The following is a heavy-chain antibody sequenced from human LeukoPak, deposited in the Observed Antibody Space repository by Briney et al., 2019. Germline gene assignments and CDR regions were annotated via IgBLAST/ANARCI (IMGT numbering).Heavy chain of an antibody. D-gene: IGHD3-10*01. Sequence: SETLSLTCAVYGGSFSGYYWSWIRQPPGKGLEWIGEINHSGSTNYNPSLKSRVTISVDTSKNQFSLKLSSVTAADTAVYYCARVNTMVRGVITPIYYYYMDVWGKGTTVTVSS. CDR3: ARVNTMVRGVITPIYYYYMDV. CDR1: GGSFSGYY. V-gene: IGHV4-34*01. J-gene: IGHJ6*03. CDR2: INHSGST.